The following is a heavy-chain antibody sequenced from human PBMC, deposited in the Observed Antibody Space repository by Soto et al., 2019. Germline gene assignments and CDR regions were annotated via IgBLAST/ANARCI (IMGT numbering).Heavy chain of an antibody. CDR2: IFYSGSP. Sequence: ASETLSLTCTFSGSSISSSNYYWGWFRQPPGKGLQRIGSIFYSGSPYYNPSLKSRVTISVDTSKNQYSLKLSAVPAADTAVYGRWRSYSSSWYWVFAHWGQVTLVTVSS. CDR3: WRSYSSSWYWVFAH. J-gene: IGHJ4*02. D-gene: IGHD6-13*01. CDR1: GSSISSSNYY. V-gene: IGHV4-39*01.